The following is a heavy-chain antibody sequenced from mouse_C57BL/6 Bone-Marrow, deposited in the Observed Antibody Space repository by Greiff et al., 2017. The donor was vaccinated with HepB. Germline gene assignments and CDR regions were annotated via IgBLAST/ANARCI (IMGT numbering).Heavy chain of an antibody. Sequence: EVMLVESGGGLVQPGGSRKLSCAASGFTFSSFGIHWVRQAPEKGLEWVAYISSGSSAIYYADTVKGRFTISRDNHKNTLFLQMTSLRSEDTAMYYCARQDTFYYAMDYWGQGTSVTVSS. V-gene: IGHV5-17*02. CDR1: GFTFSSFG. J-gene: IGHJ4*01. CDR3: ARQDTFYYAMDY. CDR2: ISSGSSAI.